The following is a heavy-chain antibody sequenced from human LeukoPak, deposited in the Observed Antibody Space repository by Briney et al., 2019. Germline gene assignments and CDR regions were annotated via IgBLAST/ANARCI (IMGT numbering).Heavy chain of an antibody. J-gene: IGHJ4*02. Sequence: PGGSLRLSCAASGFTFSNYAMSWVRQAPGKGLEWVSAIGGSRGNTYYADSVRGRFTISRDNSKNTLYLQMNSLRAEDTAVYYCAKGGIAAKLDYWGQGTLVTVSS. CDR1: GFTFSNYA. D-gene: IGHD6-13*01. V-gene: IGHV3-23*01. CDR2: IGGSRGNT. CDR3: AKGGIAAKLDY.